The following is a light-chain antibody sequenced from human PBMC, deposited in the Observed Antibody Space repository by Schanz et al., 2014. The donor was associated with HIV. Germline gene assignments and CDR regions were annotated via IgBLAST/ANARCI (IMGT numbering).Light chain of an antibody. CDR3: QQRSNWPVT. V-gene: IGKV3D-20*02. CDR1: QTVSSTS. J-gene: IGKJ3*01. Sequence: EIVLTQSPGTLSLSPGERATLSCRASQTVSSTSLAWYQQKPGQAPRLLIYDASNRATGIPARFSGSGSGTDFTLTISSLEPEDFAVYYCQQRSNWPVTFGPGTKVD. CDR2: DAS.